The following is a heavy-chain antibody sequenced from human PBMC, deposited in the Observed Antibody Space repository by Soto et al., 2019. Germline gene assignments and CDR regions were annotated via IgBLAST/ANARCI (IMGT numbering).Heavy chain of an antibody. D-gene: IGHD6-13*01. Sequence: GGSLRLSCAASGFTFSSYAMHWVRQAPGKGLEWVAVISYDGSNKYYADSVKGRFTISRDNSKNTLYLQMNSLRAEDTAVYYCASGAAAGSMDVWGQGTTVTVSS. CDR2: ISYDGSNK. J-gene: IGHJ6*02. CDR3: ASGAAAGSMDV. CDR1: GFTFSSYA. V-gene: IGHV3-30-3*01.